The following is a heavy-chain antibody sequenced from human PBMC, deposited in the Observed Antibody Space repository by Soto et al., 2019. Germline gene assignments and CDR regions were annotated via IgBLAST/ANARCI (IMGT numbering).Heavy chain of an antibody. CDR2: ISAYNGNT. Sequence: ASVKVSCKASGYTFTSYGISWVRQAPGQGLEWMGWISAYNGNTNYAQKLQGRVTMTTDTSTSTAYMELRSLRSDDTAVYYCARAYSSSHYYYGMDVWGQGTTVTVSS. D-gene: IGHD6-6*01. V-gene: IGHV1-18*01. J-gene: IGHJ6*02. CDR3: ARAYSSSHYYYGMDV. CDR1: GYTFTSYG.